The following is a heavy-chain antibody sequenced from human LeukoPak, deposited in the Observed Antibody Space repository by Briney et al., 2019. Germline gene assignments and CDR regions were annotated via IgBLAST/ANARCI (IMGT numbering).Heavy chain of an antibody. CDR2: IYTSGST. J-gene: IGHJ4*02. CDR1: GGSISSYY. CDR3: ARGTTVTRAFDD. Sequence: TPSETLSLTCTVSGGSISSYYWSWIRQPAGKGLEWIGRIYTSGSTNYNPSLKSRVTMSVDTAKNQFSLKLSSVTAADTAVYYCARGTTVTRAFDDWGQGTLVTVSS. D-gene: IGHD4-17*01. V-gene: IGHV4-4*07.